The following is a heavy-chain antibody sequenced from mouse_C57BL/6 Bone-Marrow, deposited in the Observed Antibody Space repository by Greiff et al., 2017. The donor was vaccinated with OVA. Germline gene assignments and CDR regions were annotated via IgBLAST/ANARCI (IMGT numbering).Heavy chain of an antibody. CDR2: FWGDGST. D-gene: IGHD1-1*01. V-gene: IGHV2-3*01. CDR1: GFSLTSYG. CDR3: AKQDYYGSSPYFDV. Sequence: QVQLKESGPGLMAPSQSLSITCTVSGFSLTSYGLSWVRPPPGTGLEWLGVFWGDGSTTSHTAFLSSLSIRKDNSKSQVFLKLNSLQTDDTATYYCAKQDYYGSSPYFDVWGTGTTVTVSS. J-gene: IGHJ1*03.